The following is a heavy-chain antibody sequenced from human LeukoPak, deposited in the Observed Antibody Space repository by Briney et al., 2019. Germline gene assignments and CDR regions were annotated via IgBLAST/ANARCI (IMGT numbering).Heavy chain of an antibody. CDR3: AKDKWGLGPFDI. CDR1: GFTFSSYD. CDR2: IGTAGDT. V-gene: IGHV3-13*01. Sequence: TGGSLRLSCAASGFTFSSYDMHWVRQATGKGLEWVSAIGTAGDTYYPGSVKGRFTISRENAKNSLYLQMNSLRAGDTAVYYCAKDKWGLGPFDIWGQGTMVTVSS. D-gene: IGHD1-26*01. J-gene: IGHJ3*02.